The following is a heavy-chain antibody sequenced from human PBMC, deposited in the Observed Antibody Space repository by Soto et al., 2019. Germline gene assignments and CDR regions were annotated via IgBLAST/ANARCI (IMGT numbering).Heavy chain of an antibody. V-gene: IGHV3-11*06. J-gene: IGHJ3*02. CDR1: VFTFSDYY. Sequence: WGSLRLSCAASVFTFSDYYMSWSRQAPGKGLEWVPYISSSSGYTNYADSVKGRFTISRDNAKNSLYLQMNSLRAEDTAVYYCARDGYDFWSGYKPDAFDIWGQGTMVTVSS. CDR3: ARDGYDFWSGYKPDAFDI. CDR2: ISSSSGYT. D-gene: IGHD3-3*01.